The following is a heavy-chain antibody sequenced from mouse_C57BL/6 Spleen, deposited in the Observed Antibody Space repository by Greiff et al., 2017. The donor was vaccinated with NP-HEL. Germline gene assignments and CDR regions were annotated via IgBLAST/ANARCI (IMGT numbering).Heavy chain of an antibody. CDR1: GYTFTDYY. D-gene: IGHD2-4*01. Sequence: VQLQQTGPVLVKPGASVKMSCKASGYTFTDYYMNWVKQSHGKSLEWIGVINPYNGGTSYNQKFKGKATLTVDKSSSTAYMELNSLTSEDSAVYYCARGNYDGFAYWGQGTLVTVSA. V-gene: IGHV1-19*01. CDR2: INPYNGGT. J-gene: IGHJ3*01. CDR3: ARGNYDGFAY.